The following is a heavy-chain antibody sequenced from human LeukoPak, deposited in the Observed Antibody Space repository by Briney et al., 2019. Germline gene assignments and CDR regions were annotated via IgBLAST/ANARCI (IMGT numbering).Heavy chain of an antibody. CDR1: DGSTTGYY. V-gene: IGHV4-59*12. Sequence: PSETLSLTCSVSDGSTTGYYWSWIRQPPGKGLEWIAYVYYTGRTLYNPSLKSRVTISVDTSKNQFSLKLSSVTAADTAVYYCARDLGGGCSSTSCYPPGGWFDPWGQGTLVTVSS. D-gene: IGHD2-2*01. CDR3: ARDLGGGCSSTSCYPPGGWFDP. J-gene: IGHJ5*02. CDR2: VYYTGRT.